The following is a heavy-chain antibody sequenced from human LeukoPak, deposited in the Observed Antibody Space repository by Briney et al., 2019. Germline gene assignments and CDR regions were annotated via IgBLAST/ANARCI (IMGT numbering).Heavy chain of an antibody. D-gene: IGHD1-20*01. CDR1: GFTFSSYS. J-gene: IGHJ4*02. Sequence: GGSLRLSCAASGFTFSSYSMNWVRQAPGKGLEWVSSISSSSAYIYYADSVKGRFTISRDNAKNSLYLQMNSLRAEDTAVYYCARAEGYNWNDEVPGYWGQGTLVTVSS. CDR2: ISSSSAYI. V-gene: IGHV3-21*01. CDR3: ARAEGYNWNDEVPGY.